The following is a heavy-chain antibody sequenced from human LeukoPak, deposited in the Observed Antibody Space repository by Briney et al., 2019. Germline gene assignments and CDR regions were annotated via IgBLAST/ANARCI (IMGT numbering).Heavy chain of an antibody. J-gene: IGHJ4*02. V-gene: IGHV3-53*01. Sequence: GGSLRLSCVASGFTVSSSYMSWVRQAPGKGLEWVSVIYSGGATHYADSVKGRFTISRDNSKNTLYLQMNSLRAEDTAVYYCAKIQGYFDYWGQGTLVTVSS. CDR2: IYSGGAT. CDR1: GFTVSSSY. CDR3: AKIQGYFDY.